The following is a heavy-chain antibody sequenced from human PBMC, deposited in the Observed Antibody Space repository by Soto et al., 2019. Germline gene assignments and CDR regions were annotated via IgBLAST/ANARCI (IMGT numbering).Heavy chain of an antibody. CDR1: GLNFNAYW. V-gene: IGHV3-7*01. CDR3: AREGXYYDYWSGYTKPYYFDN. Sequence: GGSLRLSCAASGLNFNAYWMSWVRQSPGKGLEWVANIKQDGSETYYVDSVKGRFTISRDNAKKSLYLQMNSLRAEDTAVYYCAREGXYYDYWSGYTKPYYFDNWGQGALVTVSS. CDR2: IKQDGSET. D-gene: IGHD3-3*01. J-gene: IGHJ4*02.